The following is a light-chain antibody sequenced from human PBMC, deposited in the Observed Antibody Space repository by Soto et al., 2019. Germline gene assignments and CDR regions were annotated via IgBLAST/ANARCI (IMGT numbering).Light chain of an antibody. CDR3: QQFDNLHLT. Sequence: DIQMTQSPSSMSASVGDRVTITCQASQDIGHYLNWYQQRPGKAPELLIYDASNLETGVPSRFSGSGSGTHFTFSISSLEPEDIATYYCQQFDNLHLTFGGGTKVEIK. CDR2: DAS. CDR1: QDIGHY. V-gene: IGKV1-33*01. J-gene: IGKJ4*02.